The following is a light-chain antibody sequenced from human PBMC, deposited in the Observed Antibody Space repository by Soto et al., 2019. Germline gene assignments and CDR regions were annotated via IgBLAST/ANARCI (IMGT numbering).Light chain of an antibody. V-gene: IGLV1-51*01. CDR1: SSNIGNNY. J-gene: IGLJ2*01. CDR2: DNN. Sequence: QSVLTQPPSVSAAPGQKVTISCSGSSSNIGNNYVSWYQQLPGIAPKLLIYDNNKRPSGIPDRFSGSKSGTSATLGITGLQTGDEADYYCGTWDSSLSAFGGGTKLTVL. CDR3: GTWDSSLSA.